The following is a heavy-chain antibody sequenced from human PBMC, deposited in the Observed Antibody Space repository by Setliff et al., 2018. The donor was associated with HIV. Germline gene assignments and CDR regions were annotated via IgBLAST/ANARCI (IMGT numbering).Heavy chain of an antibody. CDR1: GYTFTSYY. Sequence: ASVKVSCKASGYTFTSYYIHCVRQAPGQGPEWMGIINPNGGSTNYEQKFQGRVTMTRDTSTTTVCMELSSLTSEDTAIYYCARDFGGRWTFDYWGQGTLVTVSS. CDR3: ARDFGGRWTFDY. V-gene: IGHV1-46*01. D-gene: IGHD3-10*01. CDR2: INPNGGST. J-gene: IGHJ4*02.